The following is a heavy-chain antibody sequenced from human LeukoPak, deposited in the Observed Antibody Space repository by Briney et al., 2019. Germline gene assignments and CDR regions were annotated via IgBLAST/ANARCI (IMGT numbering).Heavy chain of an antibody. D-gene: IGHD4-17*01. CDR3: AKARGGATVTTTVGY. V-gene: IGHV3-30*18. J-gene: IGHJ4*02. Sequence: GGSLRLSCAASGFTFSSYGMHWVRQAPGKGLEWVAVISYDGSNKYYADSVKGRFTISRDNSKNTLYLQMNSLRAEDTAVYYSAKARGGATVTTTVGYWGQGTLVTVSS. CDR1: GFTFSSYG. CDR2: ISYDGSNK.